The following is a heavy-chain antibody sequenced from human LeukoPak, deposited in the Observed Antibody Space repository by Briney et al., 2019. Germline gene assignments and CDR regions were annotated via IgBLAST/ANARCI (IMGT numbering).Heavy chain of an antibody. Sequence: SETLSLTCTVSGGSISSYYWSWIRQPPGKGLEWIGYIYYSGSINYNPSLKSRVTMSVDTSKNQFSLKLSSVTAADTAVYYCARDSSLFDIVVVPAARNWFDPWGQGTLVTVSS. D-gene: IGHD2-2*01. CDR2: IYYSGSI. CDR1: GGSISSYY. V-gene: IGHV4-59*12. J-gene: IGHJ5*02. CDR3: ARDSSLFDIVVVPAARNWFDP.